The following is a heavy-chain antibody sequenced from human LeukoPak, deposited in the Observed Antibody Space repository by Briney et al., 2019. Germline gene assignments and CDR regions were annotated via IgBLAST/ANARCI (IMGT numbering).Heavy chain of an antibody. CDR1: GGSINSYY. D-gene: IGHD5-24*01. V-gene: IGHV4-59*01. Sequence: SETLSLTCTVSGGSINSYYWSWIRQPPGKGLEWIGYIYYSGSTNYNPSLKSRVTISVYTSKNQFSLKMCSVNAADTAVYYCARARDGHINNWFDPWGQGTLVIVSS. J-gene: IGHJ5*02. CDR3: ARARDGHINNWFDP. CDR2: IYYSGST.